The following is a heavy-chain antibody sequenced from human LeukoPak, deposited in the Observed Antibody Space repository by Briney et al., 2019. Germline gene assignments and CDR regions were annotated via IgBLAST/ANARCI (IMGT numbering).Heavy chain of an antibody. J-gene: IGHJ4*02. CDR2: IRNDGSEK. Sequence: GGSLRLSCTASGFTFSDYWMSWVRQAPGKGLEWVANIRNDGSEKWYLDSVKGRFTISRVNAKNSLYLQMNSLRAEDTAVYFCARNLMTYGGRDYWGQGTLVTVSS. CDR1: GFTFSDYW. D-gene: IGHD3-16*01. CDR3: ARNLMTYGGRDY. V-gene: IGHV3-7*03.